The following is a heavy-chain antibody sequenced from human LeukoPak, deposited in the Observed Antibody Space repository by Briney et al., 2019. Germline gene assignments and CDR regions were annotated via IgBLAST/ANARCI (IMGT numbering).Heavy chain of an antibody. CDR3: AREAPVIVVVTAIPDWFDP. CDR1: GGSISSSSYY. V-gene: IGHV4-39*02. Sequence: SETLSLTCTVSGGSISSSSYYWGWIRQPPGKGLEWIGSIYYSGSTYYNPSLKSRVTISVDTSKNQFSLKLSSVTAADTAVYYCAREAPVIVVVTAIPDWFDPWGQGTLATVSS. D-gene: IGHD2-21*02. CDR2: IYYSGST. J-gene: IGHJ5*02.